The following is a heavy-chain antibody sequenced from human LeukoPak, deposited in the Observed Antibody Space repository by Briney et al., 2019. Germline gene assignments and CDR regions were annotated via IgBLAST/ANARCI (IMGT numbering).Heavy chain of an antibody. Sequence: GASVKVSCKASGYTFTGYYIHWVRQAPGQGLEWMGYINPNSGYTNYAQKFQDGVTVTRDTSTSTVYMELSSLRSEDTAVYYCARDIFYGSGNDAFGIWGQGTMVTVSS. CDR1: GYTFTGYY. CDR3: ARDIFYGSGNDAFGI. D-gene: IGHD3-10*01. J-gene: IGHJ3*02. CDR2: INPNSGYT. V-gene: IGHV1-2*02.